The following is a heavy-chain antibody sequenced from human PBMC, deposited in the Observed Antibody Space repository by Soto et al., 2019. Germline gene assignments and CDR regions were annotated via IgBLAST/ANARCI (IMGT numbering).Heavy chain of an antibody. Sequence: GGSLSLSCAASGFTFSDYYMGWIRQAPGKGLEWVSYISSSGSYTKYADSVEGRFTISRDNAQNSLYLQMNSLRAEDTAVYYCARDNWNYLNWFDPWGQGTLVTVSS. V-gene: IGHV3-11*06. D-gene: IGHD1-7*01. CDR2: ISSSGSYT. J-gene: IGHJ5*02. CDR3: ARDNWNYLNWFDP. CDR1: GFTFSDYY.